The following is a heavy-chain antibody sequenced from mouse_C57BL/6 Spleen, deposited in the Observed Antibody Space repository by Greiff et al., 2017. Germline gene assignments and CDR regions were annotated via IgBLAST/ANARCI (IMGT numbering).Heavy chain of an antibody. J-gene: IGHJ4*01. V-gene: IGHV1-55*01. CDR3: ARSRDDYYAMDY. CDR1: GYTFTSYW. Sequence: VKLQQPGAELVKPGASVKMSCKASGYTFTSYWITWVKQRPGQGLEWIGDIYPGSGSTNYNEKFKSKATLTVDTSSSTAYMQLSSLTSEDSAVYYCARSRDDYYAMDYWGQGASVTVSS. D-gene: IGHD3-3*01. CDR2: IYPGSGST.